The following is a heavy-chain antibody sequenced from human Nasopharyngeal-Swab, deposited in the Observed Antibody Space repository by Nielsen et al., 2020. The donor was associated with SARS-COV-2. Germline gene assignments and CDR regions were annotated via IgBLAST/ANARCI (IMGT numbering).Heavy chain of an antibody. CDR2: IRGSGSTI. Sequence: GGSLRLSCAASGFTSSDYYMSWIRQAPGKGLEGVSYIRGSGSTIYYADSVKGRFTMSRDNAKNSVYLQMNSLRAEDTAVYYCARDDSSGYYGYWGQGTLVTVSS. CDR1: GFTSSDYY. J-gene: IGHJ4*02. CDR3: ARDDSSGYYGY. V-gene: IGHV3-11*01. D-gene: IGHD3-22*01.